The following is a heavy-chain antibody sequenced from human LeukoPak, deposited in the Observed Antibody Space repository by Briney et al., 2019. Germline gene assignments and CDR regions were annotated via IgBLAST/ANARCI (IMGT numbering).Heavy chain of an antibody. J-gene: IGHJ4*02. Sequence: GGSLKLSCAASGFTFSSYRMNWVRQAPGKGLEWVSSISSSSYIYYADSVKGRFTISRDNAKNSLYLQMNSLRAEDTAVYYCARVVTHRGIDYWGQGTLVTVSS. D-gene: IGHD5-18*01. V-gene: IGHV3-21*01. CDR1: GFTFSSYR. CDR2: ISSSSYI. CDR3: ARVVTHRGIDY.